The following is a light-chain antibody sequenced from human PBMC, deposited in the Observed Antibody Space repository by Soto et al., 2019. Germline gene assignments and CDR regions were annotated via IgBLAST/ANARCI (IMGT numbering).Light chain of an antibody. J-gene: IGKJ4*01. CDR2: DAS. V-gene: IGKV3-11*01. Sequence: EIVMTQSPATLSVSPGERATLSCRASQSVSSTLAWYQQKPGQAPRFLIYDASNRASGIPARFSGSGSGTDFTLTISSLDPEDFAVYYCQQRSNWPPVTFGGGTKVDIK. CDR1: QSVSST. CDR3: QQRSNWPPVT.